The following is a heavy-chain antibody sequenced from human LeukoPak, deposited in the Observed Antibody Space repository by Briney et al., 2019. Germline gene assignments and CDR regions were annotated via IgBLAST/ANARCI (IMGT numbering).Heavy chain of an antibody. Sequence: SETLSLTCAVYGGSFRGYYWSWIRQPPGKGLELIGEINQSGSTNYNPSLKSRVTISVDTSKTQFSLKLSSVTAADTAVYYCARGPSDSSGWYGEATTADAFDIWGQGTMVTVSS. CDR3: ARGPSDSSGWYGEATTADAFDI. V-gene: IGHV4-34*01. CDR2: INQSGST. D-gene: IGHD6-19*01. CDR1: GGSFRGYY. J-gene: IGHJ3*02.